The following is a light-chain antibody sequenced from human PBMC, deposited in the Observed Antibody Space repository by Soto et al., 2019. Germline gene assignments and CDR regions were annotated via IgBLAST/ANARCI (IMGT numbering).Light chain of an antibody. CDR1: QSVSSSY. CDR3: QQYNKWPHT. J-gene: IGKJ2*01. CDR2: GAS. Sequence: EIVLTQSPGTLSLSPGERATLSCRASQSVSSSYLAWYQQKPGQAPRLLIYGASSRATGIPDRFSGSGSGTDFTLTISSLQSEDFAVYHCQQYNKWPHTFGQGTKLEIK. V-gene: IGKV3-20*01.